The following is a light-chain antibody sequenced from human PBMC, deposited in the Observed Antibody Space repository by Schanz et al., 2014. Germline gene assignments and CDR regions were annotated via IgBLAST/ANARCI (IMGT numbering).Light chain of an antibody. CDR2: GTS. CDR3: QHYSMSPL. J-gene: IGKJ1*01. CDR1: QSVHRNY. V-gene: IGKV3-20*01. Sequence: EIVLTQSPGTLSLSPGERATLSCRASQSVHRNYLAWHQQKPGQAPRLLIYGTSIRATGIPDRFSGSGSGTDFTLTISRLEPEDFGVYYCQHYSMSPLFGQGTKVEIK.